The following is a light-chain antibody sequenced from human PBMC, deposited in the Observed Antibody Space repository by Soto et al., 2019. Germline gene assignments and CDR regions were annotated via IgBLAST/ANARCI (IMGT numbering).Light chain of an antibody. CDR2: WAS. CDR1: QSVLYSSNHKNY. V-gene: IGKV4-1*01. Sequence: DIVMTQSPDSLAVSLGERATINCKSSQSVLYSSNHKNYLAWYQQRPGQPPKLLIYWASTRESGVTDRFSGSGSGTDFTLTITSLQAEDVAVYYCQQYESTPPTFGQGTKLEIK. CDR3: QQYESTPPT. J-gene: IGKJ2*01.